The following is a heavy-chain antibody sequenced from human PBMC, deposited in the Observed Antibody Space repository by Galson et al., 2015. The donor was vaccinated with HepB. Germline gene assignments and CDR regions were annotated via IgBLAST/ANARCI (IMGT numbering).Heavy chain of an antibody. CDR2: IIPIFGTA. D-gene: IGHD5-12*01. CDR1: GGTFSSYA. Sequence: SVKVSCKASGGTFSSYAISWVRQAPGQGLEWMGGIIPIFGTANYAQKFQGRVTITADESTSTAYMELSSLRSEDTAVYYCARNRVGYSGYDLRNYYYYYMDVWGKGTTVTVSS. V-gene: IGHV1-69*13. J-gene: IGHJ6*03. CDR3: ARNRVGYSGYDLRNYYYYYMDV.